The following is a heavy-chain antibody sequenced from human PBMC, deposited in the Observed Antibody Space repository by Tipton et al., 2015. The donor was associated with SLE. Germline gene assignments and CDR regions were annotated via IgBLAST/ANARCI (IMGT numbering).Heavy chain of an antibody. D-gene: IGHD3-16*01. Sequence: TLSLTCTVSGDSITSYYWSWIRQPPGKGLEWIGYIYYSGSTNYNPSLKSRVTISVDTSKNQFSLKLSSVTAADTAVYYCARDPVRARGGDDYGMGVWAQGPTDTVSS. CDR1: GDSITSYY. CDR3: ARDPVRARGGDDYGMGV. V-gene: IGHV4-59*01. CDR2: IYYSGST. J-gene: IGHJ6*02.